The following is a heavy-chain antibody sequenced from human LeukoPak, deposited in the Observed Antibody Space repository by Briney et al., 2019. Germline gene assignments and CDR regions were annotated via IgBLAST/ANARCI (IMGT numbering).Heavy chain of an antibody. CDR1: GFTFKNYG. V-gene: IGHV3-30*02. Sequence: GGSLRLSCVASGFTFKNYGMHWVRQAPGKGLEWVSHIRYDETATYYADSVKGRFTISRDISQNTVCLQMNSLRAEDTAVYYCAREGFDPWGQGTLVTVSS. CDR2: IRYDETAT. CDR3: AREGFDP. J-gene: IGHJ5*02.